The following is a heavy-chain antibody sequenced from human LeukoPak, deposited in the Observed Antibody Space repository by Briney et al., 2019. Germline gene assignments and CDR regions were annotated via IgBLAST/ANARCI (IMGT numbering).Heavy chain of an antibody. Sequence: GGSLRLSCAASGFTFSSHWMHWVRQTPGKGLEWVSLIYSGGLTFYADSVKGRFTVSRDRSRDTLYLQMKSLRAEDTAVYFCAKDGDYGDTTTPGYWGQGTLVTVSS. J-gene: IGHJ4*02. V-gene: IGHV3-53*01. CDR1: GFTFSSHW. CDR3: AKDGDYGDTTTPGY. CDR2: IYSGGLT. D-gene: IGHD4-17*01.